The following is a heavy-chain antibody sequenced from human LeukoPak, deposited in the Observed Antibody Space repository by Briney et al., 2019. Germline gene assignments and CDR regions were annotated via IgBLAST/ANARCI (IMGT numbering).Heavy chain of an antibody. J-gene: IGHJ4*01. D-gene: IGHD5-18*01. CDR3: ARGGYSYATFDF. CDR2: IYTNGRT. CDR1: AGSISNYY. V-gene: IGHV4-4*07. Sequence: PSETLSLTCTVSAGSISNYYWSWIRQPAGKGLEWIGRIYTNGRTNYNPSLKSRVTMSVDTSKNQMSLKLKSVTAADTAMYYCARGGYSYATFDFWGHGTLVTASS.